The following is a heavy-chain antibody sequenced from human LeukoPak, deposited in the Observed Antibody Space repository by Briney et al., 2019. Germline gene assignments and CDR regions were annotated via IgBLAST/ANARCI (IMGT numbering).Heavy chain of an antibody. CDR2: ISGRGGST. D-gene: IGHD2-15*01. J-gene: IGHJ5*02. CDR3: ANQLGYCSGGSCYSSGWFDP. Sequence: QSGGSLRLSCAASGFTFSSYAMSWVRQAPGKGLEGVSAISGRGGSTYYADSVKGRFTISRDNSKTTLYLQMNSLRAEDTAVYYCANQLGYCSGGSCYSSGWFDPWGQGTLVTVSS. CDR1: GFTFSSYA. V-gene: IGHV3-23*01.